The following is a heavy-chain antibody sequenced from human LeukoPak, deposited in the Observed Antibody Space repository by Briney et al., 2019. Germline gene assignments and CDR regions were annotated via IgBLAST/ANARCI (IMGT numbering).Heavy chain of an antibody. CDR1: GGSISSYY. D-gene: IGHD3-10*01. J-gene: IGHJ6*03. Sequence: SETLSLTCTVSGGSISSYYWSWIRQPPGKGLEWIGRIYTSGSTNYNPSLKSRVTMSVDTSKNQFSLKLSSVTAADTAVYYCARDHYYGSGSYGYYYYYMDVWGKGTTVTVSS. CDR2: IYTSGST. CDR3: ARDHYYGSGSYGYYYYYMDV. V-gene: IGHV4-4*07.